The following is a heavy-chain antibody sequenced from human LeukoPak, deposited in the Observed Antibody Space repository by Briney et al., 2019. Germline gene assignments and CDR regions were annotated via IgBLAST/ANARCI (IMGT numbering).Heavy chain of an antibody. CDR2: IYYSGST. D-gene: IGHD6-6*01. V-gene: IGHV4-31*03. CDR3: ARERVWYSSSSMGAFDI. Sequence: PSQTLSLTCTVSGGSISSGGYYWSWIRQRPGKGLEWIGYIYYSGSTYYNPSLKSRVTISVDTSKNQFSLKLSSVTAADTAVYYCARERVWYSSSSMGAFDIWGQGTMVTVSS. J-gene: IGHJ3*02. CDR1: GGSISSGGYY.